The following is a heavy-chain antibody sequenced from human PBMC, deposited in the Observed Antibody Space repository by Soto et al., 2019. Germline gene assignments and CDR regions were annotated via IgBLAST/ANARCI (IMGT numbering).Heavy chain of an antibody. CDR2: IWTDGNNK. D-gene: IGHD2-2*01. CDR3: ARDRWGNCGGTSCSYMDV. V-gene: IGHV3-33*01. Sequence: QMQLVGSGGGVVQPGTSLRLSCAASGFPFSNYGIHWVRQAPGKGLEWVAIIWTDGNNKYYADSVKGRFTISRDNSKNTIYLQMNSLRVEDTAVYYCARDRWGNCGGTSCSYMDVWGKGTTVTVSS. CDR1: GFPFSNYG. J-gene: IGHJ6*04.